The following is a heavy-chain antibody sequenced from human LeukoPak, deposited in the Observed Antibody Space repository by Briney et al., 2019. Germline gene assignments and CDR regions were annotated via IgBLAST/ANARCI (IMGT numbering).Heavy chain of an antibody. Sequence: SETLSLTCTVSGGSISSYYWSWIRQPAGKGLEWIGRIYTSGSTNYNPSLKSRVPMSVDTSKNQFSLKLSSVTAADTAVYYCARGVSSGYYSVYYFDYWSQGTLVTVSS. CDR2: IYTSGST. V-gene: IGHV4-4*07. D-gene: IGHD3-22*01. CDR1: GGSISSYY. CDR3: ARGVSSGYYSVYYFDY. J-gene: IGHJ4*02.